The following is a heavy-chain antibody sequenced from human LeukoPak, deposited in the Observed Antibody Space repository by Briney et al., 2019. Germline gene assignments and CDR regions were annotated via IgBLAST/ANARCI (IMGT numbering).Heavy chain of an antibody. V-gene: IGHV3-30*18. D-gene: IGHD3-22*01. CDR3: AEDTGVGYESRGYYYCAFDP. CDR2: ISSDGNNT. J-gene: IGHJ5*02. Sequence: GGSLRLSCEASGYTFNNYGMHWVRQAPGKGLEWVAVISSDGNNTYYADSVKGRFTISRDNSTNTPYLQLNSLRAEDTAVYYCAEDTGVGYESRGYYYCAFDPWGQGSQVTVSS. CDR1: GYTFNNYG.